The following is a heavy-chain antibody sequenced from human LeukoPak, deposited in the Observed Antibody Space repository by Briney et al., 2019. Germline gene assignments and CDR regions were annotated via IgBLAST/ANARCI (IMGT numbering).Heavy chain of an antibody. CDR1: GGSISSGGYS. CDR2: IYHSGST. J-gene: IGHJ4*02. CDR3: ARDSSPVSGTGFDY. V-gene: IGHV4-30-2*01. Sequence: PSQTLSLTCAVSGGSISSGGYSWSWIRQPPGKGLEWIRYIYHSGSTYYNPSLKSRVTISVDRSKNQFSLKLSSVTAADTAVYYCARDSSPVSGTGFDYWGQGTLVTVSS. D-gene: IGHD2-8*02.